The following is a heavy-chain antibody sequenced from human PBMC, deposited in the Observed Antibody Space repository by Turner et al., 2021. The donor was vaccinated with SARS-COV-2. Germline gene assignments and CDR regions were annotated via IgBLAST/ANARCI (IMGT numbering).Heavy chain of an antibody. J-gene: IGHJ5*02. CDR2: IYYSGST. CDR3: ARHWEVAAAAYLARFDP. CDR1: GCSISSSSYY. Sequence: QLQLQDSGPGLVKPSETLSLTCTVSGCSISSSSYYWGWIRQPPGKGLEWIGSIYYSGSTYYNPSLKSRVTISVDTSKNQFSLKLSSVTAADTAVYYCARHWEVAAAAYLARFDPWGQGTLVTVSS. D-gene: IGHD6-13*01. V-gene: IGHV4-39*01.